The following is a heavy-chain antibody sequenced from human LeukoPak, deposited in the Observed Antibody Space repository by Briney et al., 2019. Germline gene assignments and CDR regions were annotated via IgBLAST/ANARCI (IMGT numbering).Heavy chain of an antibody. CDR3: ASVVAAIIQDFGMDV. CDR2: INPNSGGT. CDR1: GYTFTGYY. V-gene: IGHV1-2*02. J-gene: IGHJ6*02. D-gene: IGHD2-15*01. Sequence: GASVKVSCKASGYTFTGYYMHWVRQAPGQGLEWMGWINPNSGGTNYAQKFQGRVTMTRDTSISTAYMELSRLRSDDTAVYYCASVVAAIIQDFGMDVWGQGTRSPSP.